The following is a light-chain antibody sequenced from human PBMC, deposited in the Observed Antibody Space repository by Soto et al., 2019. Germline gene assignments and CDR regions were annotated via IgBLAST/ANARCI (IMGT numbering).Light chain of an antibody. Sequence: QSALTQPASVSGSPGQSITISCTGTSSDVGGYNYVSWYQQHPGKAPKLMIYEVSNRPSGVSNRFSGSKSGNTASLTISGLQAEDEADYYCSSYTSSSTLIGGGTKVTVL. J-gene: IGLJ2*01. V-gene: IGLV2-14*01. CDR2: EVS. CDR3: SSYTSSSTL. CDR1: SSDVGGYNY.